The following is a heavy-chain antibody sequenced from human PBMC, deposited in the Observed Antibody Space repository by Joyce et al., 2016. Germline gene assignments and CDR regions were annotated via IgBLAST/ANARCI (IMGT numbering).Heavy chain of an antibody. CDR2: INPDGGDT. J-gene: IGHJ4*02. CDR3: AREYGGTFYFDY. Sequence: QVQLVQSGAEVKNPGASVKVSCKASGFSFSGYYIHWVRQAPGQGLEWKGWINPDGGDTIYAQKFQGRVTMTRDTSISTVYLELGRLTSDDTALYYCAREYGGTFYFDYWGQVTLVTVSS. CDR1: GFSFSGYY. D-gene: IGHD4-23*01. V-gene: IGHV1-2*02.